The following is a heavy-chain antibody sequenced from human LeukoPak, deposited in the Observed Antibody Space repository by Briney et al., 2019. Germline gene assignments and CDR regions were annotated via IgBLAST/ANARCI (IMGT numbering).Heavy chain of an antibody. CDR2: ISSSSSYI. CDR3: ARDRGPDYDLIIGY. D-gene: IGHD3-3*01. V-gene: IGHV3-21*01. J-gene: IGHJ4*02. Sequence: PGGSLRLSCAASGFTFSSYSMNWVRQAPGKGLEWVSSISSSSSYIYYADSVKGRFTISRDNAKNSLYLQMNSLRAEDTAVYYCARDRGPDYDLIIGYWGQGTLVTVSS. CDR1: GFTFSSYS.